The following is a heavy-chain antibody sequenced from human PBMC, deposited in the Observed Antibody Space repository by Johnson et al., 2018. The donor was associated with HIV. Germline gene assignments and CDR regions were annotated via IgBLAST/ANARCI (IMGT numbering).Heavy chain of an antibody. CDR1: GFTFSDYY. J-gene: IGHJ3*02. Sequence: VQLVESGRGLVKPGGSLRLSCAASGFTFSDYYMSWIRQAPGKGLEWVSYISTSGSTIYYADSVKGRFTISRDNSKNTLYLQMNSLRTEDTAVYYSASLPGGMNNALDIWGRGTMVIVST. D-gene: IGHD1-14*01. CDR3: ASLPGGMNNALDI. CDR2: ISTSGSTI. V-gene: IGHV3-11*04.